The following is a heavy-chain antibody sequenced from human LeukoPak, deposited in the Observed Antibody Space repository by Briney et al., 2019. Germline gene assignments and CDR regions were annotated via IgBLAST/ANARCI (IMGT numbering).Heavy chain of an antibody. V-gene: IGHV3-49*04. CDR2: IRSKASGGTT. CDR3: TRDPSGGYSYGLVWYAFDI. Sequence: PGGSLRLSCAASGFTLSSYAMSWVRQAPGKGLEWVGFIRSKASGGTTQYAASVKGRFTISRDDSKSIAYLQMNSLKTEDTAVYYCTRDPSGGYSYGLVWYAFDIWGQGTMVTVSS. J-gene: IGHJ3*02. D-gene: IGHD5-18*01. CDR1: GFTLSSYA.